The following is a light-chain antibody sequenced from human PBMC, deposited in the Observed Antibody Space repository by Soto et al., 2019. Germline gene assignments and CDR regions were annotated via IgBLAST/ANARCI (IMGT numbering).Light chain of an antibody. CDR3: TSYTVSRSYV. V-gene: IGLV2-14*01. CDR1: TSDIGFYDY. Sequence: QSVLTQPASVSWSPGKSLTISCTGTTSDIGFYDYVSWYQQYPGKAPKLLIYGVTIRPSGISNRFSGSKSGSTASLTISGLQADDEADYYCTSYTVSRSYVFGTGTKVTVL. J-gene: IGLJ1*01. CDR2: GVT.